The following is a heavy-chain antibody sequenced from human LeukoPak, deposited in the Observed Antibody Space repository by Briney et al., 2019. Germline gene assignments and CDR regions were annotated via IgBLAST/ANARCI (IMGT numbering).Heavy chain of an antibody. V-gene: IGHV3-53*01. CDR2: IRGDGATM. J-gene: IGHJ4*02. D-gene: IGHD3-16*01. CDR3: ARDQFRDYFRGADY. CDR1: GFPVSSNF. Sequence: GGSLRLSCVVSGFPVSSNFMSWVRRAPGRGLEWVSAIRGDGATMFYADSVKGRITVSRDNSKNTLYLQFNSLRVDDTAVYYCARDQFRDYFRGADYWGQGTLVTVSS.